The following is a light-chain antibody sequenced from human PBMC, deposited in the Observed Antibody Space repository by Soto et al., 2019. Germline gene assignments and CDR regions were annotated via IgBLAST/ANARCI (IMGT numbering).Light chain of an antibody. Sequence: EIVLTQSPGTLSLSPGERATLSCRASQSVTSSYLAWYQQKPGQAPRLLIYLASSRATGIPDRFSGSGSGTDFTLTISRLEPEDFAVYYCQQYGSTPLTFGGGTNVEIK. CDR2: LAS. CDR3: QQYGSTPLT. J-gene: IGKJ4*01. CDR1: QSVTSSY. V-gene: IGKV3-20*01.